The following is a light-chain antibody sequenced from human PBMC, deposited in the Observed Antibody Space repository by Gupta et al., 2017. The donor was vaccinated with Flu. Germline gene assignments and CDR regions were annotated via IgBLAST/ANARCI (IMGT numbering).Light chain of an antibody. CDR1: QDISSY. CDR3: QQLKSYPLT. V-gene: IGKV1-9*01. CDR2: TAS. Sequence: DIQLTQSPSFLSASVGDRVTITCRASQDISSYLAWYQRRPGKAPKLLIYTASTLQTGVPSRFSGSGSGTEFSLTISSLQPEDFATYYCQQLKSYPLTFGGGTKVEIK. J-gene: IGKJ4*01.